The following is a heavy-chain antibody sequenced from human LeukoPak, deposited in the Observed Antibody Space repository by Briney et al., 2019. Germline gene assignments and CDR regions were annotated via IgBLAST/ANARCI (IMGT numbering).Heavy chain of an antibody. D-gene: IGHD1-26*01. Sequence: PSETLSLTCTVSGGSISSSSHYWGWIRQPPGKGLEWIGSIYYSGSTYYNPSLKSRVTISVDTSKNQFSLKLSSVTAADTSVYYCARQKSGSYGLFDYWDQGTLVTVSS. V-gene: IGHV4-39*01. J-gene: IGHJ4*02. CDR3: ARQKSGSYGLFDY. CDR2: IYYSGST. CDR1: GGSISSSSHY.